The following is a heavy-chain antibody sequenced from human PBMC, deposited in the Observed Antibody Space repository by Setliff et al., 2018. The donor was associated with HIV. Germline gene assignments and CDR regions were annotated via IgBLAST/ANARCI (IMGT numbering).Heavy chain of an antibody. J-gene: IGHJ5*02. D-gene: IGHD2-8*01. Sequence: ASVKVSCKAAGYTFTSYGISWVRQAPGQGLEWRAGVSPFDGGTNYAQKFQGRVTMTRDTSTSTVYLELSSLRSEDTAVYYCAREGSTIGARRGAYDPWGQGTLVTVSS. CDR3: AREGSTIGARRGAYDP. V-gene: IGHV1-18*01. CDR1: GYTFTSYG. CDR2: VSPFDGGT.